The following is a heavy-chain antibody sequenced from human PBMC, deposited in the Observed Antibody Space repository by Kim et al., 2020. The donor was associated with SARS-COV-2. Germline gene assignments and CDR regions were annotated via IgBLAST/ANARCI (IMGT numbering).Heavy chain of an antibody. CDR3: AREITVVTPRNWFDP. CDR2: ISSSSSYI. D-gene: IGHD2-21*02. Sequence: GGSLRLSCAASGFTFSSYSMNWVRQAPGKGLEWVSSISSSSSYIYYADSVKGRFTISRDNAKNSLYLQMNSLRAEDTAVYYCAREITVVTPRNWFDPWGQGTLVTVSS. CDR1: GFTFSSYS. J-gene: IGHJ5*02. V-gene: IGHV3-21*01.